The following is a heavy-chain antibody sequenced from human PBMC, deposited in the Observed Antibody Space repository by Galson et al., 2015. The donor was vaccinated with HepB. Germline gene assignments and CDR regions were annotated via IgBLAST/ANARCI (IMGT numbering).Heavy chain of an antibody. CDR2: IHGVGGGT. CDR1: GFTFSSYA. CDR3: AKDAVAGNGPFDPFDI. J-gene: IGHJ3*02. D-gene: IGHD6-19*01. V-gene: IGHV3-23*01. Sequence: SLRLSCAASGFTFSSYAMTWVRQAPGKGLEWVSAIHGVGGGTFYADSAKGRFTTSRDNSKNTLYLQMNNLRAEDTAVYYCAKDAVAGNGPFDPFDIWGQGTMVTVSS.